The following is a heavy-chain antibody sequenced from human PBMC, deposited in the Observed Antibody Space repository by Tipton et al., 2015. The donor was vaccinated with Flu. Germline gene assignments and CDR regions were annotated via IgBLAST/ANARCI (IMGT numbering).Heavy chain of an antibody. CDR1: GFTVSSNS. J-gene: IGHJ3*01. Sequence: SLRLSCAASGFTVSSNSMSWVRQAPGKGLEWVAFIYSGGTIYYADSVKGRFTISRDMSKNTLNLQMNSLRAGDSAVYFCARDAFGDGSAWGQGTEVTVSS. V-gene: IGHV3-66*02. D-gene: IGHD2-21*01. CDR3: ARDAFGDGSA. CDR2: IYSGGTI.